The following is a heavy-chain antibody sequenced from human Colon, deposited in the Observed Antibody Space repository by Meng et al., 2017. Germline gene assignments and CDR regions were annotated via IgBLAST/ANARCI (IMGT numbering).Heavy chain of an antibody. CDR2: IDHFGIS. V-gene: IGHV4-34*09. D-gene: IGHD4-17*01. CDR3: AAGLRHGDWFDP. J-gene: IGHJ5*02. Sequence: QLPLQESGSGLVKPSHTLSLLCSVSGGSFSGFYWSWIRQPPGKGLEWIGEIDHFGISNYNSSLKGRLTMSVDTSKKQISLTLTSVTAADTAVYYCAAGLRHGDWFDPWGPGTLVTVSS. CDR1: GGSFSGFY.